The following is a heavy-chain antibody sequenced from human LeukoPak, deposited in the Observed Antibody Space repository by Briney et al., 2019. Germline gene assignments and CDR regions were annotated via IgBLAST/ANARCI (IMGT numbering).Heavy chain of an antibody. D-gene: IGHD5-18*01. Sequence: GGSLRLSCAASGFTFSSYWMHWVRQAPGKGLVWVSRIDSDGSTTKYADSVKGRFTISRDNAKNTLYVQMNSLRAEDTAVYYCAREDSYGLLDYWGQGTLVTVSS. V-gene: IGHV3-74*01. J-gene: IGHJ4*02. CDR3: AREDSYGLLDY. CDR1: GFTFSSYW. CDR2: IDSDGSTT.